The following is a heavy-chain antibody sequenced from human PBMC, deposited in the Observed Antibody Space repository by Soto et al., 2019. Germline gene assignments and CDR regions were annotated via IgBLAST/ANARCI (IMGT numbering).Heavy chain of an antibody. Sequence: SETLSLTCTVSGGSISSYYWSWIRQPPGKGLEWIGYIYYSGSTNYNPSLKSRVTISVDTSKNQFSLKLSSVTAADMAVYYCARARGDCSGGSCLSTTYYYYYYMDVWGKGTTVTVSS. CDR3: ARARGDCSGGSCLSTTYYYYYYMDV. CDR2: IYYSGST. D-gene: IGHD2-15*01. CDR1: GGSISSYY. V-gene: IGHV4-59*08. J-gene: IGHJ6*03.